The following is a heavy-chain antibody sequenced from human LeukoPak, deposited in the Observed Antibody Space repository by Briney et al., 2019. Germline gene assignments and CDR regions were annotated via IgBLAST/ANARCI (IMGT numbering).Heavy chain of an antibody. V-gene: IGHV3-66*04. J-gene: IGHJ5*02. CDR1: GFTVSSNY. Sequence: TGGSLRLSCAASGFTVSSNYMTWVRQAPEKGLEWVSVIYSGGNTYYADSVKGRFTISRDNSRNTLSLQMNTLRAEDTAVYYCARLVTGTTVINSGWFDPWGQGTLVTVSS. CDR2: IYSGGNT. D-gene: IGHD4-23*01. CDR3: ARLVTGTTVINSGWFDP.